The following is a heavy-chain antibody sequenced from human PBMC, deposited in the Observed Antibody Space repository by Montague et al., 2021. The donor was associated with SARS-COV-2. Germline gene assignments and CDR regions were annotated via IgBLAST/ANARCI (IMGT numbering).Heavy chain of an antibody. CDR3: ARRGQTFMAIDY. CDR2: IFSSGGYM. CDR1: GFSFSDYS. V-gene: IGHV3-21*04. Sequence: SLRLSCAASGFSFSDYSMHWVRQAPGKGLEWVSSIFSSGGYMYYANSLKGRFTIPRDNSKNSLYLQMDSLRVEDTAVYYCARRGQTFMAIDYWGQGTPVTVSS. D-gene: IGHD3-10*01. J-gene: IGHJ4*02.